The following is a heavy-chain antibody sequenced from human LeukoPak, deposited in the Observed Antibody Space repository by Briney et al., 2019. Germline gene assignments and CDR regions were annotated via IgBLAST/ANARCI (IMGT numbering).Heavy chain of an antibody. CDR2: INWNGGST. V-gene: IGHV3-20*04. Sequence: GGSLRLSCAASGFTFDDYGMSWVRQAPGKGLEWVSGINWNGGSTGYADSVKGRFTISRDNAKNSLYLQMNSLRAEDTAVYYCARAGGTAYYDFWSGYYIDWFDPWGQGTLVTVSS. CDR3: ARAGGTAYYDFWSGYYIDWFDP. D-gene: IGHD3-3*01. J-gene: IGHJ5*02. CDR1: GFTFDDYG.